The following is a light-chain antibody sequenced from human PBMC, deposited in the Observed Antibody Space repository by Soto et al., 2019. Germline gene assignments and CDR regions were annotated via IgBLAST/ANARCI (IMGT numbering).Light chain of an antibody. J-gene: IGKJ1*01. CDR2: AAS. CDR1: QRIRTY. Sequence: DFQMTQSPASLSASIGDRVTITCRASQRIRTYLHWYQQKPGKATQLLIYAASRLQSGVPSRFRCSGSGTDFTLTISSLQPEDFATYYCQQSYSTIATVGQGTKVESK. CDR3: QQSYSTIAT. V-gene: IGKV1-39*01.